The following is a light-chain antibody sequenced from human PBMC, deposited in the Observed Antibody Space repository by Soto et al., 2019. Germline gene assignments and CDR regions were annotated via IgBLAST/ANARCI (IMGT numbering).Light chain of an antibody. CDR3: QHYNSYPLT. CDR2: QAS. V-gene: IGKV1-5*03. Sequence: DIQMTQSPSTLSASVGDRVTITCRASQSISSWLAWYQQKPGKAPKLLIYQASSLESGIPSRFSGSASGTEFTLTTSSLQSDDFATYYCQHYNSYPLTFGGGTKGEI. J-gene: IGKJ4*01. CDR1: QSISSW.